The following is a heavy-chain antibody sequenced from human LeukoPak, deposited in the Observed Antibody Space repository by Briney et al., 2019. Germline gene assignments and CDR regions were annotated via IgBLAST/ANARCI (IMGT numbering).Heavy chain of an antibody. CDR3: ASEIRIAAEEGWFDP. CDR1: GGSFSGYY. D-gene: IGHD6-13*01. V-gene: IGHV4-34*01. J-gene: IGHJ5*02. Sequence: SETLSLTCAVYGGSFSGYYWSWIRQPPGKGLEWIGEINHSGSTNYNPSLKSRVTISVDTSKNQFSLELRPGTGADTAVYYWASEIRIAAEEGWFDPWGQGTLVTVSS. CDR2: INHSGST.